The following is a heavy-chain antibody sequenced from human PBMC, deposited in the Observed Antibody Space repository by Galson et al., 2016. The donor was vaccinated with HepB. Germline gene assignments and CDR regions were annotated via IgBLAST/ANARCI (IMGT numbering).Heavy chain of an antibody. V-gene: IGHV5-10-1*01. CDR2: IDPSDSYT. Sequence: VRQVPGKGLEWMGRIDPSDSYTKYSPSFQGHVTISTDRSISTAYLQWSSLKASDTAMYYCARDPGYCSPSGCPRGPRWGQGTLVTVSS. D-gene: IGHD2-15*01. J-gene: IGHJ4*02. CDR3: ARDPGYCSPSGCPRGPR.